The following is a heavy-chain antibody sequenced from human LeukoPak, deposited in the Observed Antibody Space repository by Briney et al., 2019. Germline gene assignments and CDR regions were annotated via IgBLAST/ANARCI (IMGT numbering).Heavy chain of an antibody. CDR1: GFTFSSYS. CDR2: ISSSSSTI. V-gene: IGHV3-48*02. Sequence: GGSLRLSCAASGFTFSSYSMNWVRQAPGKGLEWVSYISSSSSTIYYADSVKGRFTISRDNAKNSLYLQMNSLRDGDTAVYYCARVKYFRNYYDFWSGPRGPFDYWGQGTLVTVSS. D-gene: IGHD3-3*01. CDR3: ARVKYFRNYYDFWSGPRGPFDY. J-gene: IGHJ4*02.